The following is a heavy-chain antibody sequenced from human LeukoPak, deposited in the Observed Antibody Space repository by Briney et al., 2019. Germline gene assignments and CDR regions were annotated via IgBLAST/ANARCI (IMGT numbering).Heavy chain of an antibody. V-gene: IGHV1-18*01. CDR2: ISAYNGNT. J-gene: IGHJ6*02. D-gene: IGHD3-22*01. CDR1: GYTFTSYG. CDR3: ARDRYYDSSGYYYPKRYYYGMDV. Sequence: GASVKVSCRASGYTFTSYGISWVRQAPGQGLEWMGWISAYNGNTNYAQKLQGRVTMTTDTSTSTAYMELRSLRSDDTAVYYCARDRYYDSSGYYYPKRYYYGMDVWGQGTTVTVSS.